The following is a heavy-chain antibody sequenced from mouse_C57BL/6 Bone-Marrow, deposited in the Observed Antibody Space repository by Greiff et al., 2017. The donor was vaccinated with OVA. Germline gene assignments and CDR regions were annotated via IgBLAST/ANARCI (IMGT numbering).Heavy chain of an antibody. J-gene: IGHJ1*03. V-gene: IGHV1-69*01. CDR3: ARTYYGSSLGYFDV. CDR1: GYTFTSYW. D-gene: IGHD1-1*01. CDR2: IDPSDSYT. Sequence: VQLQQPGAELVMPGASVKLSCKASGYTFTSYWMHWVKQRPGQGLEWIGEIDPSDSYTNYNQKFKGKSTLTVDKSSSTAYMQLSSLTSEDSAVYYCARTYYGSSLGYFDVWGTGTTVTVSS.